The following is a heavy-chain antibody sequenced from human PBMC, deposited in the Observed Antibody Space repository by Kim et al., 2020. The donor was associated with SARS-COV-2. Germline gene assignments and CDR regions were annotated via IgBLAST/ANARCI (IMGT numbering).Heavy chain of an antibody. J-gene: IGHJ4*02. Sequence: ASVKVSCKASGYTFTSYGISWVRQAPGQGLEWMGWISAYNGNTNYAQKLQGRVTMTTDTSTSTAYMELRSLRSDDTAVYYCATSEHYYDSSGYAYWGQGTLVTVSS. D-gene: IGHD3-22*01. CDR1: GYTFTSYG. CDR2: ISAYNGNT. V-gene: IGHV1-18*01. CDR3: ATSEHYYDSSGYAY.